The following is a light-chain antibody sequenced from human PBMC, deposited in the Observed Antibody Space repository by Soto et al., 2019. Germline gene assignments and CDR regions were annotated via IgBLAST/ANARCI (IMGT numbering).Light chain of an antibody. Sequence: EVVLTDSPCTLSLSPVERVTLSFRSSQSVSSSYLAWYQQKPGQSPRLLIYGPSSRATGIPDRFSGSGSGTDFTLTISRLEPEDFAVYYCQQYGSSPATFGQGTKVDI. CDR2: GPS. CDR1: QSVSSSY. J-gene: IGKJ1*01. CDR3: QQYGSSPAT. V-gene: IGKV3-20*01.